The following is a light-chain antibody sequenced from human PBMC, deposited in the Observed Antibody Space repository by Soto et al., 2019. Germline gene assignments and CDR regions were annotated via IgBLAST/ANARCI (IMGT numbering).Light chain of an antibody. J-gene: IGKJ1*01. CDR2: AAS. Sequence: DIQMTQSPSSLSASVGDRVTITCRASQGISTYLNWYQQKPGKAPKLLIYAASSLQSGVPSRFSGSGSETDFTLTISSLQPEDCATYSCQQSYSITWTFAQGTQ. CDR1: QGISTY. V-gene: IGKV1-39*01. CDR3: QQSYSITWT.